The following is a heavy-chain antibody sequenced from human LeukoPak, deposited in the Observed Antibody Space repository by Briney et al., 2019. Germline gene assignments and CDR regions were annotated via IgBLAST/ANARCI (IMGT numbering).Heavy chain of an antibody. D-gene: IGHD3-22*01. V-gene: IGHV1-2*02. Sequence: ASVKVSCKASGGTFSSYAISWVRQAPGQGLEWMGWINPNSGGTNYAQKFQGRVTMTRDTSISTAYMELSRLRSDDTAVYYCARYYYDSSGTSGIDYWGQGTLVTVSS. CDR2: INPNSGGT. CDR1: GGTFSSYA. J-gene: IGHJ4*02. CDR3: ARYYYDSSGTSGIDY.